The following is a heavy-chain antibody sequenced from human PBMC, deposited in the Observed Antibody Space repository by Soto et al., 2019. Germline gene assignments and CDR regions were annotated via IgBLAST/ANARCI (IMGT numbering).Heavy chain of an antibody. V-gene: IGHV7-4-1*01. CDR3: ARAVNFYQNTGYFDS. Sequence: ASVKVSCKTSGYSFTNYALNWVRQAPGQGLEWLGWINTNTGTPTYAQGSPGRFVLSLDISATTTYLQIHRLEAEDSAYYFCARAVNFYQNTGYFDSWGQGTLVTVSS. D-gene: IGHD4-17*01. CDR2: INTNTGTP. CDR1: GYSFTNYA. J-gene: IGHJ4*02.